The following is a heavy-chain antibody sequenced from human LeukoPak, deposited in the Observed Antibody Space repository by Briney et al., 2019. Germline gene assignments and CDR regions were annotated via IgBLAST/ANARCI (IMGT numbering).Heavy chain of an antibody. CDR1: GFTFSSYW. D-gene: IGHD5-18*01. CDR3: AKDGVQLWPQYYFDY. CDR2: VSTDGSST. Sequence: PGGSLRLSCAVSGFTFSSYWMHWVRQVPGKGLVWVSRVSTDGSSTNYADSVTGRFTISRDNAKNTLSLQMNSLRAEDTAVYYCAKDGVQLWPQYYFDYWGQGTLVTVSS. V-gene: IGHV3-74*01. J-gene: IGHJ4*02.